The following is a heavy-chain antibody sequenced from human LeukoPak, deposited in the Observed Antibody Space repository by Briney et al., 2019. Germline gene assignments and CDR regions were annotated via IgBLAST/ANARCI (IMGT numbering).Heavy chain of an antibody. CDR1: GFSFSAYG. CDR2: IWYDGSSK. D-gene: IGHD1-14*01. V-gene: IGHV3-33*01. CDR3: ASRADPRRSSYFDY. Sequence: GGSLRLSCAASGFSFSAYGVHWVRQAPGKGLEWVAVIWYDGSSKDYADSVKGRFTISRDNSKNTLYLQMNSLRAEDTAVYYCASRADPRRSSYFDYWGQGTLVTVSS. J-gene: IGHJ4*02.